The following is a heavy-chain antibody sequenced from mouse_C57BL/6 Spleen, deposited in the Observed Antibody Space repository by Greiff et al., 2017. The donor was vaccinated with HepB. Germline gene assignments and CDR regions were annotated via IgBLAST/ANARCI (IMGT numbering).Heavy chain of an antibody. J-gene: IGHJ4*01. V-gene: IGHV1-50*01. D-gene: IGHD2-1*01. Sequence: QVHVKQSGAELVKPGASVKLSCKASGYTFTSYWMQWVKQRPGQGLEWIGEIDPSDSYTNYNQKFKGKATLTVDTSSSTAYMQLSSLTSEDSAVYYCAGYGNYDYAMDYWGQGTSVTVSS. CDR2: IDPSDSYT. CDR1: GYTFTSYW. CDR3: AGYGNYDYAMDY.